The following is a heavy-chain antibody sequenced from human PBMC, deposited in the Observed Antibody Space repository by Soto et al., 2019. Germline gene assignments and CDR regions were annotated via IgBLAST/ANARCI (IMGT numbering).Heavy chain of an antibody. Sequence: SETLSLTCTVSGGCISSGPYSWGWIRQPPGKGLEWIGTFYYSGSTNYNPSLESRVTISVDTSRNQFSLKVSSVTAADTAVYYCARLGGYCSSTSCYDRYTMDVWGQGTTVTVSS. D-gene: IGHD2-2*01. CDR3: ARLGGYCSSTSCYDRYTMDV. CDR1: GGCISSGPYS. CDR2: FYYSGST. V-gene: IGHV4-39*01. J-gene: IGHJ6*02.